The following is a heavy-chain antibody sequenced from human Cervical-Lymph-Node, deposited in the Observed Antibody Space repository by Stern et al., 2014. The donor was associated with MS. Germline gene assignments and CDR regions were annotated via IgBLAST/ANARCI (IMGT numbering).Heavy chain of an antibody. V-gene: IGHV3-9*01. J-gene: IGHJ5*02. CDR2: INWNGGST. CDR3: AKDRSYSGSPDPFDH. D-gene: IGHD1-26*01. Sequence: EVQLVESGRGLVQPGRSLRLSCAASGYTFPDYAMPWVRQAPRKGLEWGSSINWNGGSTGYTDSVKGRFTISRDNAKNSLQLQMNSLRLEDTSIYYCAKDRSYSGSPDPFDHWGQGTLVTVSS. CDR1: GYTFPDYA.